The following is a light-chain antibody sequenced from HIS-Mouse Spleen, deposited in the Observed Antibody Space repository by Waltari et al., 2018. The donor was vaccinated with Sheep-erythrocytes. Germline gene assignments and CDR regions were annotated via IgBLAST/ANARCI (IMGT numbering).Light chain of an antibody. CDR3: SSYAGSNNWV. Sequence: QSALTQPPSAFGSPGQSVTISCTGTSSDVGGYNYVSWYQQHPGKAPQLIIYEVSKRPSGVPDPFSGSKSGNTASLTVSGLQAEDEADYYCSSYAGSNNWVFGGGTKLTVL. CDR2: EVS. CDR1: SSDVGGYNY. V-gene: IGLV2-8*01. J-gene: IGLJ3*02.